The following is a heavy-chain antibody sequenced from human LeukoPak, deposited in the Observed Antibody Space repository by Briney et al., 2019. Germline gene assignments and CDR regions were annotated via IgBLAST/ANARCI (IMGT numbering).Heavy chain of an antibody. D-gene: IGHD4-17*01. CDR1: GFTFSSYA. CDR3: ARGLSSTVTPFDY. V-gene: IGHV3-21*01. Sequence: PVGSLRLSCAASGFTFSSYAMSWVRQAPGKGLEWVSSISSSSSYIYYADSVKGRFTISRDNAKNSLYLQMNSLRAEDTAVYYCARGLSSTVTPFDYWGQGTLVTVSS. CDR2: ISSSSSYI. J-gene: IGHJ4*02.